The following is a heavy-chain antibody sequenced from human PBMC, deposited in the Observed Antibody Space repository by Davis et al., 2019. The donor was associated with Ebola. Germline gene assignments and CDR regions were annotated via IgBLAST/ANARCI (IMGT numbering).Heavy chain of an antibody. V-gene: IGHV1-18*01. CDR2: ISAYNGKT. D-gene: IGHD3-9*01. CDR1: GYTFTSYG. Sequence: ASVKVSCKASGYTFTSYGITWVRQAPGQGLEWVGWISAYNGKTNYLQKLQGRVTMTTDTSTSTAYMDLRSLRSDDTAVYYCARDPTWLRYFEYLSTSLGMDVWGKGTTVTVSS. J-gene: IGHJ6*04. CDR3: ARDPTWLRYFEYLSTSLGMDV.